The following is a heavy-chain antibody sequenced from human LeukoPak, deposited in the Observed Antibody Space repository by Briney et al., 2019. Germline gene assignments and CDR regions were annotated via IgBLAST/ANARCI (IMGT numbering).Heavy chain of an antibody. CDR3: TKFRAAAGPRDFDY. CDR1: GFTFSSFA. Sequence: RGSLRLSCAASGFTFSSFAMSWVRQAPRKGLEWVSTISGSDRSTYYADSVKGRFSISRDNSKNALSLQMNSLRAEDTAVYYCTKFRAAAGPRDFDYWGQGTLVTVSS. V-gene: IGHV3-23*01. D-gene: IGHD6-13*01. CDR2: ISGSDRST. J-gene: IGHJ4*02.